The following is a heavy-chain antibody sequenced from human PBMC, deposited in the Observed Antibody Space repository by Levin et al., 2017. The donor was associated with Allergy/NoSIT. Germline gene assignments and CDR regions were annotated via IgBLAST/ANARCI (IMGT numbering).Heavy chain of an antibody. CDR3: AKSSKVVVVAAPFDY. Sequence: GGSLRLSCAASGFTFSSYGMHWVRQAPGKGLEWVAVISYDGSNKYYADSVKGRFTISRDNSKNTLYLQMNSLRAEDTAVYYCAKSSKVVVVAAPFDYWGQGTLVTVSS. J-gene: IGHJ4*02. D-gene: IGHD2-15*01. CDR1: GFTFSSYG. CDR2: ISYDGSNK. V-gene: IGHV3-30*18.